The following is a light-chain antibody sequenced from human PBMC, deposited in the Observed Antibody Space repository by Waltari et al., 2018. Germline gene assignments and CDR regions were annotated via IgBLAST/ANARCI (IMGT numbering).Light chain of an antibody. V-gene: IGLV1-47*01. CDR2: TNQ. Sequence: QSVLTQPPSASGTPGQRVTISCSGSISNIRSNYVYWYQQLPGTAPKLLIYTNQQRPSGVPDRFSGSKSDTSASLAISGLRSEEEADYFCAAWDDSLSALLFGGGTKLTVL. CDR3: AAWDDSLSALL. J-gene: IGLJ2*01. CDR1: ISNIRSNY.